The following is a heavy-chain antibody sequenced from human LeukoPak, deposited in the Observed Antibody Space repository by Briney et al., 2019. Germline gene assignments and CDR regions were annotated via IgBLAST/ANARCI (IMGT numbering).Heavy chain of an antibody. CDR2: IWYDGSNK. V-gene: IGHV3-33*01. CDR3: ARDPGHSGWYGDY. CDR1: GFTFSSYG. J-gene: IGHJ4*02. D-gene: IGHD6-19*01. Sequence: GGSLRLSCAASGFTFSSYGMHWVRQAPGKGLEWVSIIWYDGSNKYYADYVKGRFIISKDNSKNTLYLQMNSLRAEDTAVYYCARDPGHSGWYGDYWGQGTPVTVSS.